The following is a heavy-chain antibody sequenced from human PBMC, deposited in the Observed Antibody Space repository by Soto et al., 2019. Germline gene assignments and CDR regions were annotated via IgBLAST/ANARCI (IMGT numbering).Heavy chain of an antibody. Sequence: QVQLVESGGGVVQPGGSLRLSCVASGFMFRNYAMHWVRQAPGKGLEWVASTSYDETNKNYGDSVRGRFTISRDNSKNTLYLQTNTLRHEDTATYYCAKADTGDCGRDCSSGYFDYWGQGTLVTVSS. CDR2: TSYDETNK. J-gene: IGHJ4*02. CDR1: GFMFRNYA. D-gene: IGHD2-21*02. CDR3: AKADTGDCGRDCSSGYFDY. V-gene: IGHV3-30*02.